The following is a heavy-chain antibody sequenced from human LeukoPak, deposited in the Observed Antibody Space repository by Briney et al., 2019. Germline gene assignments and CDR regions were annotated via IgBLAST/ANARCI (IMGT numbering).Heavy chain of an antibody. CDR3: ATTRIQLWLYPFGY. CDR2: IKQDGSEK. J-gene: IGHJ4*02. V-gene: IGHV3-7*01. Sequence: PGGSLRLSCRASGFTFNSYSMNWVRQAPGKGLEWAANIKQDGSEKYYVDSVKGRFTISRDNAKKSLYLQMNSLRAEDTAVYYCATTRIQLWLYPFGYWGQGTLVTVSS. CDR1: GFTFNSYS. D-gene: IGHD5-18*01.